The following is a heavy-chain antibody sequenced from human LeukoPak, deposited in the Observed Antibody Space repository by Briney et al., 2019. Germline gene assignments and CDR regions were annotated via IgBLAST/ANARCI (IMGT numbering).Heavy chain of an antibody. J-gene: IGHJ4*02. CDR3: ARQTGSGLFILP. Sequence: PSETLSLTCTVSGDSFSYFYWSWIRQPPGMGLEWIGSIYYTGNTYYNASLKSQVSISIDTSKNQFSLKLTSVTAADTAVYYCARQTGSGLFILPGGQGTLVTVSS. CDR1: GDSFSYFY. CDR2: IYYTGNT. D-gene: IGHD3/OR15-3a*01. V-gene: IGHV4-59*04.